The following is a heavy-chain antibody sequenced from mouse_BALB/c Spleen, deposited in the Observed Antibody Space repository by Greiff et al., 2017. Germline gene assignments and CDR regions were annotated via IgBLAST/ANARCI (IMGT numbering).Heavy chain of an antibody. CDR1: GFSLTSYD. D-gene: IGHD2-14*01. CDR2: IWTGGGT. Sequence: QVQLKESGPGLVAPSQSLSITCTVSGFSLTSYDISWIRQPPGKGLEWLGVIWTGGGTNYNSAFMSRLSISKDNSKSQVFLKMNSLQTDDTAIYYCVREGGYRYDGYYFDYWGQGTTLTVSS. V-gene: IGHV2-9-2*01. J-gene: IGHJ2*01. CDR3: VREGGYRYDGYYFDY.